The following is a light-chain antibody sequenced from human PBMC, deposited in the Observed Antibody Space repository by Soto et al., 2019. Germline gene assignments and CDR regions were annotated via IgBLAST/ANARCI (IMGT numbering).Light chain of an antibody. V-gene: IGKV3-11*01. CDR2: DAS. J-gene: IGKJ1*01. CDR3: QVRGVWPS. Sequence: IVLTQSPVTLALSPGESAVLSCRASQSVSTSLAWYQHKPGQAPRLFIYDASKRAPGIPARFTGSGSGTDFTLTIGSLEPECIAVYYCQVRGVWPSFGQGTKGEIK. CDR1: QSVSTS.